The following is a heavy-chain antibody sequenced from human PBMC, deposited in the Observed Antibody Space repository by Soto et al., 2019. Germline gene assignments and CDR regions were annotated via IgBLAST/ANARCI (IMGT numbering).Heavy chain of an antibody. CDR3: AIGARLLEWLSFDR. Sequence: QVQLEQSGAEVKTLGSSVKVSCKASGDTFNRYAISWVRQAPGQGLEWMGGIIPIFGTANYAPQFQDRVAISADESTTTAYRELTSMKSEDTAVYFCAIGARLLEWLSFDRWGQGTLVTVSP. CDR1: GDTFNRYA. V-gene: IGHV1-69*13. J-gene: IGHJ4*02. CDR2: IIPIFGTA. D-gene: IGHD3-3*01.